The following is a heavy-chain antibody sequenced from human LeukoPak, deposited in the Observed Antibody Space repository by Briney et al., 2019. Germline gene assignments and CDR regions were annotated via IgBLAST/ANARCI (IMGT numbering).Heavy chain of an antibody. D-gene: IGHD3-22*01. J-gene: IGHJ4*02. CDR3: ATEYYYDSSGYYSLAY. CDR1: GGSISSSSYY. Sequence: PSETLSLTCTVSGGSISSSSYYWGWIRQPPGKGLEWIGSIYYSGSTYYNPSLKSRVTISVDTSKNQFSLKLSSVTAADTAVYYCATEYYYDSSGYYSLAYWGQGTLVTVSS. CDR2: IYYSGST. V-gene: IGHV4-39*07.